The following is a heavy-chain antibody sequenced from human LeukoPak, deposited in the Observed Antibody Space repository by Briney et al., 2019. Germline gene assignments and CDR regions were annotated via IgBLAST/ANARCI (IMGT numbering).Heavy chain of an antibody. Sequence: VGSLRLSCAPSLFISCIHGMHSVCEAPGEGLGCVVGMWYDGSREHYADSVKSRLTISRDMSKNTLNLQMNSLRVEDTAMFYCARDLSIGSLDFRGQGTLVTVSS. CDR2: MWYDGSRE. V-gene: IGHV3-33*01. D-gene: IGHD1-26*01. CDR1: LFISCIHG. J-gene: IGHJ4*02. CDR3: ARDLSIGSLDF.